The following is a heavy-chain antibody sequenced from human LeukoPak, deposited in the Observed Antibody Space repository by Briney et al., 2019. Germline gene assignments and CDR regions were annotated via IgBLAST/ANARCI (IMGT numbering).Heavy chain of an antibody. CDR3: ARARPRIAHPYHY. CDR1: GGSISSGAYY. Sequence: PSQTLSLTCTVSGGSISSGAYYWSWIRQHPGKGLEWIGYIYYSGSTYYSPSLKSRVTISVDTSKNQFSLKLSSVTAADTAVYYCARARPRIAHPYHYWGQGTLVTVSS. D-gene: IGHD6-13*01. V-gene: IGHV4-31*03. J-gene: IGHJ4*02. CDR2: IYYSGST.